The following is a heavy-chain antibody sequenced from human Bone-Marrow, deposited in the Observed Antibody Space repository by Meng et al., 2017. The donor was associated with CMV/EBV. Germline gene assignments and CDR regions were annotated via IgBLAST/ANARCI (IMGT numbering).Heavy chain of an antibody. D-gene: IGHD5-12*01. Sequence: GGSLRPSCAASGFTFSSYWMHWVRQAPGKGLVWVSRINSDGSSTSYADSVKGRVTISRDNAKKTLYLQMNSLRAEDTAVYYCARSQYSGSRSDYWGQGTLVTVSS. CDR2: INSDGSST. J-gene: IGHJ4*02. CDR1: GFTFSSYW. CDR3: ARSQYSGSRSDY. V-gene: IGHV3-74*01.